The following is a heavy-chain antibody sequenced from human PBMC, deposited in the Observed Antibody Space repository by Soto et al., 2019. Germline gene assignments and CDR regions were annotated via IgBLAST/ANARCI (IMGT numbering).Heavy chain of an antibody. CDR3: VRDWSKGGYFDY. J-gene: IGHJ4*02. D-gene: IGHD3-16*01. CDR1: GFTFSTYA. CDR2: IWYDGSKI. Sequence: QVQLMESGGGVVQPGRSLRLSCEASGFTFSTYAMHWVRQAPGKGLEWVAFIWYDGSKIYYADSVRGRFTISRDNSKNPLYLQTNSLRAEDTAVYYCVRDWSKGGYFDYWGQGTLVTVSS. V-gene: IGHV3-33*01.